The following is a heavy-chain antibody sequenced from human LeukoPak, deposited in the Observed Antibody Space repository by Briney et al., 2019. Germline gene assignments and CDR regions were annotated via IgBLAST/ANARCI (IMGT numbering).Heavy chain of an antibody. J-gene: IGHJ4*02. D-gene: IGHD3-10*01. CDR3: ARMTTGKFDY. CDR1: VHSFTNFS. Sequence: VSVKVSCKASVHSFTNFSMHWVRQAPGQRLEWMGWINAANGNTRYSQEFQGRVTITGDTSASTAYMELSSLRSEDTAVYYCARMTTGKFDYWGQGTLVTVSS. V-gene: IGHV1-3*01. CDR2: INAANGNT.